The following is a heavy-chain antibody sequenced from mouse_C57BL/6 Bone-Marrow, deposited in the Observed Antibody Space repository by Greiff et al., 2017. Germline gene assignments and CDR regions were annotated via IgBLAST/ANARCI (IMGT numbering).Heavy chain of an antibody. V-gene: IGHV1-76*01. CDR3: ARRGSSGTFDY. J-gene: IGHJ2*01. Sequence: VQLQQSGAELVRPGASVKLSCKASGYTFTDYYINWVKQRPGQGLAWIARIYPGSGNTYYNEKFKGKATLTAEKSSSTAYMQLSSLTSEDSAVYFCARRGSSGTFDYWGQGTTLTVSS. CDR1: GYTFTDYY. CDR2: IYPGSGNT. D-gene: IGHD3-2*02.